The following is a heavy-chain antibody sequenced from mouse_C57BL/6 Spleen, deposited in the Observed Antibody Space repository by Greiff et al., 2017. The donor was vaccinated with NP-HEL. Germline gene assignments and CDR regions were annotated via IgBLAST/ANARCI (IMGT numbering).Heavy chain of an antibody. D-gene: IGHD1-1*01. V-gene: IGHV1-15*01. J-gene: IGHJ2*01. CDR2: IDPETGGT. CDR1: GYTFTDYE. CDR3: TKYYYSSSHYFDY. Sequence: QVQLKESGAELVRPGASVTLSCKASGYTFTDYEMHWVKQTPVHGLEWIGAIDPETGGTAYNQKFKGKAILTADKSSSTAYMELRSLTSEDSAVYYCTKYYYSSSHYFDYWGQGTTLTVSS.